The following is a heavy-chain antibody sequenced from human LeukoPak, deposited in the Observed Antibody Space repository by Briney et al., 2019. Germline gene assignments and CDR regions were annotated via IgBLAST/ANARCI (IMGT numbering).Heavy chain of an antibody. CDR2: INPSGGST. J-gene: IGHJ6*03. Sequence: ASVKVSCKASGYTFTSYSMHWVRQAPGQGLEWMGIINPSGGSTSYAQKFQGRVTITADESTSTAYMELSSLRSEDTAVYYCARGDFWSGWEDYYYMDVWGKGTTVTVSS. CDR1: GYTFTSYS. V-gene: IGHV1-46*01. D-gene: IGHD3-3*01. CDR3: ARGDFWSGWEDYYYMDV.